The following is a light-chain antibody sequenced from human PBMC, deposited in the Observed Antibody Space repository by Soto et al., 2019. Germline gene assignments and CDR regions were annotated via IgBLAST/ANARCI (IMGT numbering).Light chain of an antibody. CDR1: QSVSSN. CDR3: QQYNNWPGT. J-gene: IGKJ1*01. Sequence: EFVFTQSPGTLSLSPGERSTLSCRASQSVSSNLAWYQQKPGQAPRLLIYGASTRATGIPARFSGSGSGTDFTLTISSLQSEDFAVYYCQQYNNWPGTFGQGTTVDI. V-gene: IGKV3-15*01. CDR2: GAS.